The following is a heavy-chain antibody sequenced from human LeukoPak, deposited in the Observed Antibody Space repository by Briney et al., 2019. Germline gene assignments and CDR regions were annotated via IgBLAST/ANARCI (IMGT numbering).Heavy chain of an antibody. CDR3: ARGDDSGYYDYFDY. Sequence: GGSLRLSCAASGFTVDSNYLSWVRQAPGKGLEWVSTIYTGGNTYYAASVKGRFTISRDFSKNAVFLHMNSLRAEDTAMYYCARGDDSGYYDYFDYWGQGALVTVSS. J-gene: IGHJ4*02. CDR1: GFTVDSNY. CDR2: IYTGGNT. D-gene: IGHD3-22*01. V-gene: IGHV3-53*01.